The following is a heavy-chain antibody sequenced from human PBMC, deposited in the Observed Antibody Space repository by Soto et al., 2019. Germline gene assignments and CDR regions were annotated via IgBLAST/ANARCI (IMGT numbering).Heavy chain of an antibody. J-gene: IGHJ5*02. V-gene: IGHV3-30-3*01. Sequence: GGSLRLSCAASGFTFSSYAMHWVRQAPGKGLEWVAVISYDGSNKYYADSVKGRFTISRDNSKNTLYLQMNSLRAEDTAVYYCARTGGSGRMRWFDPWGQGTLVTVSS. D-gene: IGHD6-19*01. CDR2: ISYDGSNK. CDR1: GFTFSSYA. CDR3: ARTGGSGRMRWFDP.